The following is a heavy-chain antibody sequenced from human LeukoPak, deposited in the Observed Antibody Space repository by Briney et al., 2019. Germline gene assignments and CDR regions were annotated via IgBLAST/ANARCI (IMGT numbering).Heavy chain of an antibody. D-gene: IGHD6-13*01. Sequence: SETLSLTCTVSGGSISSYYWSWIRQPPGKGLEWIGYIYYSGSTNYNPSLKSRVTISVDTSKNQFSLKLSSVTAADTAVYYCARDEEAAATQKKRGFYGMDVWGQGTTVTVSS. J-gene: IGHJ6*02. CDR1: GGSISSYY. V-gene: IGHV4-59*12. CDR2: IYYSGST. CDR3: ARDEEAAATQKKRGFYGMDV.